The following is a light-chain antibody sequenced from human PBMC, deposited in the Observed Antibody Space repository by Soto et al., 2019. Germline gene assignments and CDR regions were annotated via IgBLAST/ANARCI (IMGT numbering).Light chain of an antibody. CDR1: SSDVGGYNY. Sequence: SVLTQPPSASGSPGQSVTISCTGTSSDVGGYNYVSWYQQHPGKAPKLMIYEVSKRPSGVPDRFSGSKSGNTASLTVSGLQAEDEADYYCTSYAGSNNFVVFGGGIKLTVL. J-gene: IGLJ2*01. CDR2: EVS. V-gene: IGLV2-8*01. CDR3: TSYAGSNNFVV.